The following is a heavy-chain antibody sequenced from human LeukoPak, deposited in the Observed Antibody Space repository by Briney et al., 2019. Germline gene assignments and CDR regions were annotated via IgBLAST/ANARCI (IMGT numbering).Heavy chain of an antibody. Sequence: PGTSLRLSCVVSGISFSSHGMHWVRQAPGKWLEWVAVIWYDGSNIWYADSVKGRFTISRDNSKNTLYLQMNSLRAEDTAVYYCAKDQEDFWSGYYYYYGMDVWGQGTTVTVSS. CDR3: AKDQEDFWSGYYYYYGMDV. CDR2: IWYDGSNI. J-gene: IGHJ6*02. D-gene: IGHD3-3*01. V-gene: IGHV3-33*03. CDR1: GISFSSHG.